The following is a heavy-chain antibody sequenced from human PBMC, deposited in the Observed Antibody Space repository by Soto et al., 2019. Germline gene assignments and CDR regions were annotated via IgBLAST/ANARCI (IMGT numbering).Heavy chain of an antibody. CDR1: GGSISSGNYY. J-gene: IGHJ2*01. CDR3: ARGPSVCIIYWYFDL. CDR2: IYYSGST. V-gene: IGHV4-30-4*01. Sequence: QVQLQESGPGLVKPSQTLSLTCTVSGGSISSGNYYWSWIRQPPGKGLEWIGYIYYSGSTYYDPSRKGRVTISVDTYKNQFSLKLRSVTAADTAVYYWARGPSVCIIYWYFDLWGRGTLVTVSS. D-gene: IGHD2-15*01.